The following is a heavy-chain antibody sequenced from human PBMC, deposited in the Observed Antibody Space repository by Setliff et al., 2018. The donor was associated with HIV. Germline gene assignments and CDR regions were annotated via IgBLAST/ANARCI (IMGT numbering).Heavy chain of an antibody. D-gene: IGHD6-6*01. J-gene: IGHJ5*02. CDR3: ARGGRSLAAQTWFDP. CDR1: GGSFRGYH. V-gene: IGHV4-34*01. CDR2: INHSGST. Sequence: SETLSLTCAVYGGSFRGYHWSWIRQPPEKGLEWIGEINHSGSTNYNPSLKSRVTISVDTSKNQFSLKLSSVTAADTAVYYCARGGRSLAAQTWFDPWGQGTLVTVSS.